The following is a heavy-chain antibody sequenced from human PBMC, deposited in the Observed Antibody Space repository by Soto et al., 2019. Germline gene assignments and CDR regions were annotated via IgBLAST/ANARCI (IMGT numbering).Heavy chain of an antibody. D-gene: IGHD3-22*01. V-gene: IGHV5-51*01. CDR1: GYSFTSYW. Sequence: GESLKISCKGSGYSFTSYWIGWVRQMPGKGLEWMGIIYPGDSDTRYSPSFQGQVTISADKSISTAYLQWSSLKASDTAMYYCARQPISDSSGYQDAFDIWGQGTMVTVSS. CDR2: IYPGDSDT. J-gene: IGHJ3*02. CDR3: ARQPISDSSGYQDAFDI.